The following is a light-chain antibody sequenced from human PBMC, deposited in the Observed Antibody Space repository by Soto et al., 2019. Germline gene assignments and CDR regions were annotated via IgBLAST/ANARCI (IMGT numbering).Light chain of an antibody. J-gene: IGKJ1*01. CDR2: WAS. Sequence: DIYLTPSPDSLSLSLGERATINCKSIHIVLYSSNNKNFLAWYQQKPGQPPKLLIYWASSRESGVPDRFSGRGFGTDFTLTISRLEPEDFAVYYCQHSGDFRWTFGQGTKVDIK. V-gene: IGKV4-1*01. CDR3: QHSGDFRWT. CDR1: HIVLYSSNNKNF.